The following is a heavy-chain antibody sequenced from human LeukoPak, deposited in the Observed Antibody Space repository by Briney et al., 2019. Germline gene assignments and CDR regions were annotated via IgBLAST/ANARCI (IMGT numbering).Heavy chain of an antibody. V-gene: IGHV4-34*01. J-gene: IGHJ3*02. Sequence: SETVSLTCAVYGGSFSGYYWSWIRQPPGKGLEWIGEINHSGSTNYNPSLKSRVTISVDTSKNQFSLKLSSVTAADTAVYYCARDPVVPAAIADDAFDIWGQGTMVTVSS. CDR1: GGSFSGYY. CDR3: ARDPVVPAAIADDAFDI. CDR2: INHSGST. D-gene: IGHD2-2*02.